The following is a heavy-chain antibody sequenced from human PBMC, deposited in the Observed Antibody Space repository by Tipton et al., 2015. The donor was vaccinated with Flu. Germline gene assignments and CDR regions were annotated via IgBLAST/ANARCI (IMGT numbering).Heavy chain of an antibody. V-gene: IGHV1-8*01. CDR1: GYTFTSYD. Sequence: QLVQAGAEVKKPGASVKVSCKASGYTFTSYDINWVRQATGQGLEWMGWMNPNSGNTGYAQKFQGRVTMTRNTSISTAYMELSSRRSEDTAVYYWARGRSSSWYGYYYYYGMDVWGQGTTVTVSS. CDR3: ARGRSSSWYGYYYYYGMDV. J-gene: IGHJ6*02. CDR2: MNPNSGNT. D-gene: IGHD6-13*01.